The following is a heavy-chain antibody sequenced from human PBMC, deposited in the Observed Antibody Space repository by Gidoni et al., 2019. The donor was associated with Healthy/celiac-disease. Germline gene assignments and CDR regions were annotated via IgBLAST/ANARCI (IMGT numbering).Heavy chain of an antibody. CDR2: IYSGGST. CDR3: ASVRVPAAISPLNYYYYGMDV. D-gene: IGHD2-2*01. J-gene: IGHJ6*02. CDR1: GFTVSSNY. V-gene: IGHV3-66*01. Sequence: EVQLVESGGGLVQPGGSLRLSCAASGFTVSSNYMRWVRQAPGKGLEWVSVIYSGGSTYYADSVKGRFTISRDNSKNTRYLQMNSLRAEDTAVYYCASVRVPAAISPLNYYYYGMDVWGQGTTVTVSS.